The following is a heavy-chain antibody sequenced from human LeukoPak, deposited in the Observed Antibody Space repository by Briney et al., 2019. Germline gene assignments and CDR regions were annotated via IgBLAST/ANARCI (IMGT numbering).Heavy chain of an antibody. V-gene: IGHV3-23*01. Sequence: QSGGSLRLSCAASGLSITSYSMNWVRQAPGKGLEWVSAINGRGDSTFYADSVKGQFTISRDNSKSTVYLQMNSLRADDTAVYYCAKERQTGDYFTSDFWGQGTLVTVSS. J-gene: IGHJ4*02. CDR3: AKERQTGDYFTSDF. CDR1: GLSITSYS. CDR2: INGRGDST. D-gene: IGHD4-17*01.